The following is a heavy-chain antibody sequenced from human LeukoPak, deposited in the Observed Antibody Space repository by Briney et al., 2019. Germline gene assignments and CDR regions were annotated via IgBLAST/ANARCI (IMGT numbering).Heavy chain of an antibody. V-gene: IGHV4-59*01. Sequence: SETLSFTCTVSGGSISSYYWSWIRQPPGKGLEWIGHIYYSGSTYYNPSLKSRVTISVDTSKNQFSLKLSSVTAADTAVYYCARANSEYYYASSGYYYGRYYYYYYMDVWGKGTTVTVSS. D-gene: IGHD3-22*01. CDR2: IYYSGST. J-gene: IGHJ6*03. CDR3: ARANSEYYYASSGYYYGRYYYYYYMDV. CDR1: GGSISSYY.